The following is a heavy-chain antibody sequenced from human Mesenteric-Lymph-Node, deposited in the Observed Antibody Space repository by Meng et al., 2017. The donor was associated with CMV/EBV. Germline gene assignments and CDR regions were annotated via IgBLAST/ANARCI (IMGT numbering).Heavy chain of an antibody. CDR2: IRYDGGNK. CDR1: GFTFSSYG. Sequence: GGSLRLSCAASGFTFSSYGMHWVRQAPGKGLEWVAFIRYDGGNKYYGDAVKGRFTISRDTSKSTLSLQMDSLTPEDTALYYCTKDRAPTVFTPAGAIFDYWGQGTLVTVSS. V-gene: IGHV3-30*02. CDR3: TKDRAPTVFTPAGAIFDY. D-gene: IGHD4-23*01. J-gene: IGHJ4*02.